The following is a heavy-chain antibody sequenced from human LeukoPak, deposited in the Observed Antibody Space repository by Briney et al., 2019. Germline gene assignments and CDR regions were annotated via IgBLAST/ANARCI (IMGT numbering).Heavy chain of an antibody. J-gene: IGHJ4*02. CDR2: IVGSGGST. Sequence: GGSLRLSCAASGFTFSNYAMAWVRQAPGKGLEWVSSIVGSGGSTFYADSVQGRFTISRDNSKNTLYLQMNSLRAEDTAVYYCAKTPLPPRVTTFGVVFPGPFDSWGQGTLVTVSS. D-gene: IGHD3-3*01. CDR3: AKTPLPPRVTTFGVVFPGPFDS. CDR1: GFTFSNYA. V-gene: IGHV3-23*01.